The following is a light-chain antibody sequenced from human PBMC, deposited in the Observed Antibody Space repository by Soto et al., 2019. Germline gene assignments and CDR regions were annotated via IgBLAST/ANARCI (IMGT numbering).Light chain of an antibody. Sequence: QSALTQPRSVSGSPGQSVTISCTGTSSDVGGYNYVSWYQQHPGKAPKLMIYDVSKRPSGVPDRFSGSKSGNTASLTISGLQAEDEADYYCCSHAGSSDVFGTATKLTVL. V-gene: IGLV2-11*01. CDR1: SSDVGGYNY. J-gene: IGLJ1*01. CDR2: DVS. CDR3: CSHAGSSDV.